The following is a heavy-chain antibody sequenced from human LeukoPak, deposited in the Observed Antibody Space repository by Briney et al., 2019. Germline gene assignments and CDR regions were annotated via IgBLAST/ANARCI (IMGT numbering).Heavy chain of an antibody. CDR2: ISSSGSTI. J-gene: IGHJ6*02. CDR3: ARDLEQWVGYYGMDV. Sequence: AGSLRLSCAASGFTFSDYYMSWIRQAPGKGLEWVSYISSSGSTIYYADSVKGRFTISRDNAKNSLYLQMNSLRAEDTAVYYCARDLEQWVGYYGMDVWGQRTTVTVSS. D-gene: IGHD6-19*01. CDR1: GFTFSDYY. V-gene: IGHV3-11*01.